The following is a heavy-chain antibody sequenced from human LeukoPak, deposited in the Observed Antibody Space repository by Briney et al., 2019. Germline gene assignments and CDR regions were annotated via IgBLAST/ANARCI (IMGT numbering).Heavy chain of an antibody. CDR3: ARSPSGSSSRWFDP. Sequence: PSETLSLTCAVSGGSISSSNWWSWARQPPGKGLEWIGEIYHSGSTNYNPSLKSRVTISVDKSKNQFSLKLSSVTAADTAVYYCARSPSGSSSRWFDPWGQGTLVTVSS. CDR1: GGSISSSNW. V-gene: IGHV4-4*02. J-gene: IGHJ5*02. CDR2: IYHSGST. D-gene: IGHD1-26*01.